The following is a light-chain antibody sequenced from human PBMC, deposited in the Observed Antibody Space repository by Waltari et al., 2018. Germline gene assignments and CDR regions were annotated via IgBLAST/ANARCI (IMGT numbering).Light chain of an antibody. V-gene: IGKV1-8*01. CDR1: QGISSY. J-gene: IGKJ1*01. CDR2: AAS. CDR3: QQYYSYG. Sequence: AIRMTQSPSSLSASTGDRVTITCRASQGISSYLAWYQQKPGKAPKLLIYAASTLQSGVPSRFSGSGSGTDFTLTISCLQSEDFATYYGQQYYSYGFGQGTKVEIK.